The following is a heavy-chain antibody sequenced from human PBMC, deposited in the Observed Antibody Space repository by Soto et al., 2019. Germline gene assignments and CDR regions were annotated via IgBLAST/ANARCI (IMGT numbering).Heavy chain of an antibody. CDR1: GGSFSGYY. CDR3: ARGYSGYDPFDY. V-gene: IGHV4-34*01. J-gene: IGHJ4*02. Sequence: PSXTRSLTCAVYGGSFSGYYWSWIRQPPGKGLEWIGEINHSGSTNYNPSLKSRVTISADTSKNQFSLKLSAVTAADTAVYYCARGYSGYDPFDYWGQGTLVTVSS. CDR2: INHSGST. D-gene: IGHD5-12*01.